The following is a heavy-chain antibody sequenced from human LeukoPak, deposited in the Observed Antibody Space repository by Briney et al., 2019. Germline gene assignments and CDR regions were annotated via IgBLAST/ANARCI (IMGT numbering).Heavy chain of an antibody. J-gene: IGHJ4*02. CDR3: AKDRGYYYDSSGYYYFDY. V-gene: IGHV3-30-3*01. CDR2: ISYDGSNK. CDR1: GFTFSSYA. Sequence: PGGSLRLSCAASGFTFSSYAMHWVRQAPGKGLEWVAVISYDGSNKYYADSVKGRFTISRDNSKNTLYLQMNSLRAEDTAVYYCAKDRGYYYDSSGYYYFDYWGQGTLVTVSS. D-gene: IGHD3-22*01.